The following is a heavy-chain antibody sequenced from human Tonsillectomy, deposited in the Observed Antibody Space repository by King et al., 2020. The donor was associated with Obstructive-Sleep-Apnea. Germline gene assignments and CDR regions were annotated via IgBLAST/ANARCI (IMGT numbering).Heavy chain of an antibody. D-gene: IGHD1-26*01. J-gene: IGHJ4*02. Sequence: VQLQQWGAGLLKPSETLSLTCAVYGGSFSGYYWSWIRQTPGKGLEWIGEINQSGSTNYNPSLKSRVTMSVDTSKKHFSLELSSVTAADTAVYYCARGSGYVDYWGQGTLVTVSS. CDR3: ARGSGYVDY. CDR1: GGSFSGYY. V-gene: IGHV4-34*01. CDR2: INQSGST.